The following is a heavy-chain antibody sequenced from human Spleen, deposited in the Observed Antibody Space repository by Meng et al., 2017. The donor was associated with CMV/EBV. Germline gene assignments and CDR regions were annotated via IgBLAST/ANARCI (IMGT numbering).Heavy chain of an antibody. J-gene: IGHJ5*02. D-gene: IGHD3-10*01. CDR1: GYPFARSV. Sequence: AFGYPFARSVIAWVPQAPGKGREWLRWSSARTGNSRMTQNIQDRISLTTARSTNTAYLELRNLRSDATAVYYCARQDGSGTYVWLDPWGQGTLVTVSS. V-gene: IGHV1-18*01. CDR3: ARQDGSGTYVWLDP. CDR2: SSARTGNS.